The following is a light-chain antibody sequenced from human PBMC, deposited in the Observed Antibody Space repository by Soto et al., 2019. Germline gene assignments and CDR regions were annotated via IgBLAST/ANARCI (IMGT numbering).Light chain of an antibody. J-gene: IGLJ2*01. Sequence: QPVLTQPASVSGSPGQSITISFTGTSSDVGGYNYVSWYQQHPGKAPKLMIYDVSNRPSGVSNRFSGSKSGNTASLTISGLQAEDEADYYCSSYTSSSTLGVVFGGGTKVTVL. V-gene: IGLV2-14*01. CDR1: SSDVGGYNY. CDR2: DVS. CDR3: SSYTSSSTLGVV.